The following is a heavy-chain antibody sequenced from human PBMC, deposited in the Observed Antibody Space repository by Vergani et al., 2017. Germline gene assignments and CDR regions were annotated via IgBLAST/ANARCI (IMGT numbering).Heavy chain of an antibody. J-gene: IGHJ4*02. CDR2: IRNKAYGGTT. CDR1: GFSFGDYA. V-gene: IGHV3-49*04. CDR3: SRGRGYSFGYSDY. D-gene: IGHD5-18*01. Sequence: EVLLVESGGGLVQPGRSLRLSCAASGFSFGDYAMTWVRQAPGKGLEWVAFIRNKAYGGTTEYAASVKGRFTISRDDSKRLAYLQLSGLKTEDTAVYFCSRGRGYSFGYSDYWGQGTLVTVSS.